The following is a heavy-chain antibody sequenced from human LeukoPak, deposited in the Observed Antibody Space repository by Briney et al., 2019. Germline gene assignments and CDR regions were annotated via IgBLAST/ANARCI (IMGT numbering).Heavy chain of an antibody. D-gene: IGHD4-17*01. J-gene: IGHJ4*02. Sequence: GGSLRLSCAASGFTFSNAWMSWVRRAPGKGLEWVGRIKSKTDGGTTDYAAPVKGRFTISRDDSKNTLYLQMNSLKTEDTAVYYCTTYPIGTVTFDYWGQGTLVTVSS. V-gene: IGHV3-15*01. CDR3: TTYPIGTVTFDY. CDR1: GFTFSNAW. CDR2: IKSKTDGGTT.